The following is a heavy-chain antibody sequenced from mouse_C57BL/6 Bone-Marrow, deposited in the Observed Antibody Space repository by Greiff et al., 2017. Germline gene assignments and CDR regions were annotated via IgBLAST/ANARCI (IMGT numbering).Heavy chain of an antibody. Sequence: EVMLVESGGDLVKPGGSQKLSCAASGFTFSSYGMSWVRQTPDKRLEWVATISSGGSYTYYPDSVKGRFTISRDNSKSTLYLQMSRLKSEDTAIYYCARRIYYCYGWPFYAMDDWGQGTSGTVSS. CDR1: GFTFSSYG. J-gene: IGHJ4*01. D-gene: IGHD2-2*01. V-gene: IGHV5-6*02. CDR3: ARRIYYCYGWPFYAMDD. CDR2: ISSGGSYT.